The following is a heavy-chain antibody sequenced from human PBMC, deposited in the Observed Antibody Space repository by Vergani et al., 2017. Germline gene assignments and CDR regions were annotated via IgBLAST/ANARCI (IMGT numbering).Heavy chain of an antibody. J-gene: IGHJ4*02. Sequence: VQLVESGGGVVQPGRSLRLSCAASGFTFSSYGMHWVRQAPGKGLEWVGRIKSKTDGGTTDYAAPVKGRFTISRDDSKNTLYLQMNSLKTEDTAVYYCTTEGVTTVTIDYWGQGTLVTVSS. CDR3: TTEGVTTVTIDY. CDR1: GFTFSSYG. CDR2: IKSKTDGGTT. V-gene: IGHV3-15*01. D-gene: IGHD4-17*01.